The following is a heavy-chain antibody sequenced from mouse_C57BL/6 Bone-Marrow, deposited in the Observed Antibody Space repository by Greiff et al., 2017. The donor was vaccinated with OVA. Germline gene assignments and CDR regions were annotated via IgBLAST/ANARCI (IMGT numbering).Heavy chain of an antibody. Sequence: EVKLLESGGGLVQPGGSLQLSCAASGIDFSRYWMSWVRRAPGKGLEWIGDINPDSSTIDYAPFVEDKFILFRDNAKNTLYLQMNKVRSEDTALYYCARLGYAMDYWGQGTSVTVSS. V-gene: IGHV4-1*01. CDR3: ARLGYAMDY. CDR1: GIDFSRYW. J-gene: IGHJ4*01. CDR2: INPDSSTI.